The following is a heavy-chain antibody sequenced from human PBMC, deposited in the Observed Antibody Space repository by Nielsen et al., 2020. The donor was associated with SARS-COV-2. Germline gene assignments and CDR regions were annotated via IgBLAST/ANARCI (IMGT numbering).Heavy chain of an antibody. CDR3: ARRSGSSHWLSDY. CDR1: GGSISSYY. CDR2: IYYSGST. D-gene: IGHD3-10*01. Sequence: SETLSLTCTVSGGSISSYYWSWIRQPPGKGLEWIGYIYYSGSTNYNPSLKSRVTISVDTSKNQFSLKLSSVTAADTAVYYCARRSGSSHWLSDYWGQGTLVTVSS. V-gene: IGHV4-59*01. J-gene: IGHJ4*02.